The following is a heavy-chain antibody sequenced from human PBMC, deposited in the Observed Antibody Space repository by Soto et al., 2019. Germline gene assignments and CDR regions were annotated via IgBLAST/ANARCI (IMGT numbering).Heavy chain of an antibody. Sequence: EVQLVDSGGGLVNPGGSLGLSCTASGFTFSNVGMHWVRQAAGKGLEWVGGIKSKTDGGTTDYAAPVKGRFTISRDDSKNTLYLQMHSLRTEDTAVYYCVTVAYYERSGGQGTLVTVSS. J-gene: IGHJ4*02. V-gene: IGHV3-15*07. CDR1: GFTFSNVG. D-gene: IGHD3-3*01. CDR2: IKSKTDGGTT. CDR3: VTVAYYERS.